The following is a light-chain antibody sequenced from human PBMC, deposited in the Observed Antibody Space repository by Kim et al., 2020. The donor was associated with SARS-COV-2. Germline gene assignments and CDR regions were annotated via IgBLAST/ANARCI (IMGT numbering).Light chain of an antibody. CDR3: HQYSSAPDT. V-gene: IGKV3-20*01. CDR1: QGVSGSY. CDR2: RAS. Sequence: EIVLTQSPGTLSLSPGERATLSCRASQGVSGSYLAWYQQKPGQAPRLLIYRASSRATGIPDRFSGSGSGTDFTLTISRLEPEDFAVYYCHQYSSAPDTFGQVTKLEI. J-gene: IGKJ2*01.